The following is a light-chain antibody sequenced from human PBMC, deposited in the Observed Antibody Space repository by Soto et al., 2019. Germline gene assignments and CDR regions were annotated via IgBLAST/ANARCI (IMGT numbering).Light chain of an antibody. J-gene: IGKJ3*01. Sequence: DIQMTQSPSTLPASVGARVTITCRASQSVNTCLAWYQQKPGQAPGLLIYDASKLESGVPSRFSGSGSGTEFTLTITSLQPEDFAIYYCQHYHGYPFTFGPGTKVDI. CDR1: QSVNTC. V-gene: IGKV1-5*01. CDR3: QHYHGYPFT. CDR2: DAS.